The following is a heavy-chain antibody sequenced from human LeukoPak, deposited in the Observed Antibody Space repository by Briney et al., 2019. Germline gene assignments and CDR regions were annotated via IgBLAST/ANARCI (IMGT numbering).Heavy chain of an antibody. CDR3: ARDPLGYCSSTSCPYYYGMDV. CDR1: GFTFSSYW. Sequence: PGGSLRLSCAASGFTFSSYWMSWVRQAPGKGLEWVANIKQDGSEKYYVDSVKGRFTISRDNAKNSLYLQMNSLRAEDTAVYYCARDPLGYCSSTSCPYYYGMDVWGQGTTVTVSS. CDR2: IKQDGSEK. J-gene: IGHJ6*02. D-gene: IGHD2-2*01. V-gene: IGHV3-7*01.